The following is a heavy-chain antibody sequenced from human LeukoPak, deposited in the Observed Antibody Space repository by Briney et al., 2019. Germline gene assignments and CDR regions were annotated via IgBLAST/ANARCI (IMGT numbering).Heavy chain of an antibody. CDR2: IWYDGSNK. D-gene: IGHD3-22*01. V-gene: IGHV3-30*02. CDR1: GFTFSSYG. CDR3: AGRRWDYYDSSGYPGY. Sequence: AGGSLRLSCAASGFTFSSYGMHWVRQAPGKGLEWVALIWYDGSNKYYADSVKGRLTISRDNSKNTLYLQMNSLRAEDTAVYYCAGRRWDYYDSSGYPGYWGQGTLVTVSS. J-gene: IGHJ4*02.